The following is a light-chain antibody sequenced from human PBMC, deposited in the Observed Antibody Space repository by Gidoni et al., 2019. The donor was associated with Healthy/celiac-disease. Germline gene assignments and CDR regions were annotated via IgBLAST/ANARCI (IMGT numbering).Light chain of an antibody. CDR2: GAS. CDR3: QQYNNWPPA. Sequence: EIVMTQSPATLSVSPGERATLSCRASQSVSSNLAWYQQKPGQAPRLLIYGASTRATGIPASFSGSGSGTEFTLTISSLQSEDFAVYYCQQYNNWPPAFXXXTKVEIK. V-gene: IGKV3-15*01. J-gene: IGKJ1*01. CDR1: QSVSSN.